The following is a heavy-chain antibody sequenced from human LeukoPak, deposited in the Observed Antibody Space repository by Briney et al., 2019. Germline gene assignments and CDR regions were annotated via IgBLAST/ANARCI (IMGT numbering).Heavy chain of an antibody. CDR3: TTAFTMDGLYYFDY. CDR2: IKSKTDGGTT. D-gene: IGHD3-10*01. V-gene: IGHV3-15*01. Sequence: GGSLRLSCAASGFTFSNAWMSWVRQAPGKGLEWVGRIKSKTDGGTTDYAAPVKGRFTISRDDSKNTLYLQMNSLKTEDTAVYYCTTAFTMDGLYYFDYWGQGTLVTVSS. CDR1: GFTFSNAW. J-gene: IGHJ4*02.